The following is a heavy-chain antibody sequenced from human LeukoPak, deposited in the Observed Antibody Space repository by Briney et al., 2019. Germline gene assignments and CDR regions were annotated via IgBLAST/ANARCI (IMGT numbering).Heavy chain of an antibody. Sequence: ASVKVSCKASGYTFTGYYMHWVRQAPGQGLEWMGWINPNRGGTKYAQKLQGRVTMTRDTSINTVYMEMTRLTPDDTAVYYCARDHYDFWSGRYYYYMDVWGTGTTVTVSS. CDR1: GYTFTGYY. J-gene: IGHJ6*03. D-gene: IGHD3-3*01. CDR2: INPNRGGT. CDR3: ARDHYDFWSGRYYYYMDV. V-gene: IGHV1-2*02.